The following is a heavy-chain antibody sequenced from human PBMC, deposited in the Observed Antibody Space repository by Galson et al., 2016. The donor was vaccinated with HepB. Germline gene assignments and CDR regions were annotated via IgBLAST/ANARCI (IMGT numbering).Heavy chain of an antibody. Sequence: QSGAEVKQPGESLKISCKGSGYRFSSYWISWVRQMPGKGLEWMGRIDPSDSYTNYSPSCQGHVTISADKSISTAYLQWSSLKASDTAMYYCATYIGGGYTYGLFDLWGQGTLVTVSS. V-gene: IGHV5-10-1*01. CDR1: GYRFSSYW. D-gene: IGHD5-18*01. CDR3: ATYIGGGYTYGLFDL. J-gene: IGHJ4*02. CDR2: IDPSDSYT.